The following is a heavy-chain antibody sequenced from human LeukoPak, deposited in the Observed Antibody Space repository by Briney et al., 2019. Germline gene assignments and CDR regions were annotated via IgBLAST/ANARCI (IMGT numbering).Heavy chain of an antibody. CDR3: ASEGACGGDCPTEY. CDR2: INPNSGGT. CDR1: GYTFTGYY. V-gene: IGHV1-2*02. J-gene: IGHJ4*02. Sequence: GASVKVSCKASGYTFTGYYMHWVRQAPGQGLEWMGWINPNSGGTNYAQKFQGRVTITADKSTSTAYMELSSLRSEDTAVYYCASEGACGGDCPTEYWGQGTLVTVSS. D-gene: IGHD2-21*02.